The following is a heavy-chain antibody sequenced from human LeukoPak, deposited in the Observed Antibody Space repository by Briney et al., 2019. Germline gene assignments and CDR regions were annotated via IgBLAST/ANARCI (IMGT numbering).Heavy chain of an antibody. CDR2: IYSGGST. CDR1: GFTVSSNY. CDR3: ARVVRGYSSSWYHDYYYYYGMDV. J-gene: IGHJ6*02. V-gene: IGHV3-66*01. D-gene: IGHD6-13*01. Sequence: QPGGSLRLSCAASGFTVSSNYMSWVRQAPEKGLEWVSVIYSGGSTYYADSVKGRFTISRDNSKNTLYLQMNSLRAEDTAVYYCARVVRGYSSSWYHDYYYYYGMDVWGQGTTVTVSS.